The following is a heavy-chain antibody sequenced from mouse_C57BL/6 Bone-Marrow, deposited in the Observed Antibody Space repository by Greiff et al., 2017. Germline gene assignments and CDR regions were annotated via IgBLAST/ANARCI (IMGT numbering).Heavy chain of an antibody. CDR1: GYAFSSSW. Sequence: QVQLKESGPELVKPGASVKISCKASGYAFSSSWMNWVKQRPGKGLEWIGRIYPGDGATNYNGKFKGKATLTADKSSSTAYMQLSSLTSEDSAVYFCARSSPGAMDDWGQGTSVTVAA. CDR3: ARSSPGAMDD. V-gene: IGHV1-82*01. CDR2: IYPGDGAT. J-gene: IGHJ4*01.